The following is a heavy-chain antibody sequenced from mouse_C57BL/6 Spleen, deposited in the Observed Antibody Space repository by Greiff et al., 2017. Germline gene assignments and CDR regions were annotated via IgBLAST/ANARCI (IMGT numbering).Heavy chain of an antibody. D-gene: IGHD2-4*01. CDR3: VRPDYDYGYFDD. CDR2: IRSKSNNYAT. CDR1: GFSFNTYA. Sequence: EVQLVESGGGLVQPKGSLKLSCAASGFSFNTYAMNWVRQAPGKGLEWVARIRSKSNNYATYYADSVKDRFTISRDDSESMLYLQMNNLKTEDTAMYYCVRPDYDYGYFDDWGQGTTLTVSS. V-gene: IGHV10-1*01. J-gene: IGHJ2*01.